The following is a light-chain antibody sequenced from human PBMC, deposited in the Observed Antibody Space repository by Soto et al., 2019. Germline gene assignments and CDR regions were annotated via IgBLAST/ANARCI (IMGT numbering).Light chain of an antibody. J-gene: IGLJ1*01. CDR2: DVS. V-gene: IGLV2-14*03. CDR1: SSDVGGYNY. CDR3: SSYTTSNTRQIV. Sequence: QSVMTQPASVSGSPGHSITSSCTGPSSDVGGYNYVSWYQHHPGKAPKLMIFDVSNRPSGVSNRFSGSKSGNTASLTISGLQPEDEADYYCSSYTTSNTRQIVFGTGTKVTVL.